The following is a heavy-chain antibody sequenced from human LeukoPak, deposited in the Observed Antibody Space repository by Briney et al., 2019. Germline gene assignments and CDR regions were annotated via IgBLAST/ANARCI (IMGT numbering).Heavy chain of an antibody. CDR2: ISYDGSNK. CDR1: GFTFSSYG. Sequence: GRSLRLSCAASGFTFSSYGMHWVRQAPARGLEWVAVISYDGSNKYYADSVKGRFTISRDNSKNTLYLQMNSLRAEDTAVYYCAKRDDYGDYYFDYWGQGTLVTVSS. D-gene: IGHD4-17*01. J-gene: IGHJ4*02. V-gene: IGHV3-30*18. CDR3: AKRDDYGDYYFDY.